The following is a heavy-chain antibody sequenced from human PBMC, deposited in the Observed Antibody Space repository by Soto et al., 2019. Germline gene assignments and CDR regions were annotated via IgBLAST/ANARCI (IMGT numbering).Heavy chain of an antibody. CDR2: ISAHNGNT. CDR1: GYSFTTYG. D-gene: IGHD1-1*01. Sequence: QVHLVQSGAEVKKPVASVKVSCKGSGYSFTTYGITWVRQAPGQGLEWMGWISAHNGNTNYAQKLHGRVTVTRDTSTSTAYMELRSLRSDYTAVYYCARGRYGDYWGQGALVTVSS. J-gene: IGHJ4*02. CDR3: ARGRYGDY. V-gene: IGHV1-18*01.